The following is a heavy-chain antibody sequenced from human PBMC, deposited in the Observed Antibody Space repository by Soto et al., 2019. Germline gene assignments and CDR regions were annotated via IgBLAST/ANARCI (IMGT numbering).Heavy chain of an antibody. V-gene: IGHV4-31*03. CDR2: IYYSGST. CDR1: GGTISSGVYY. D-gene: IGHD5-12*01. CDR3: AARYSGYDNDFDY. J-gene: IGHJ4*02. Sequence: SETLSLTCTVSGGTISSGVYYWSWIRQHPGKGLEWIGYIYYSGSTYYNPSLKSRVTISVDTSKNQFSLKLSSVTAADTAVYYCAARYSGYDNDFDYWGQGTLVTVSS.